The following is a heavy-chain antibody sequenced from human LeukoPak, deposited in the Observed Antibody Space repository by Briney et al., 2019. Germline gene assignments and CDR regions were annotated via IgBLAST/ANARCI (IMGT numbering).Heavy chain of an antibody. J-gene: IGHJ4*02. CDR1: GFTFSSYW. CDR2: IKQDGSEK. D-gene: IGHD2-15*01. V-gene: IGHV3-7*01. Sequence: GGSLRLSCAASGFTFSSYWMSWVRQAPGKGLEWGANIKQDGSEKYYVDSVKGRFTISRDNAKNSLYLQMNSLRAEDTAVYYCARGRLGYCSGGSCYFVYWGQGTLVTVSS. CDR3: ARGRLGYCSGGSCYFVY.